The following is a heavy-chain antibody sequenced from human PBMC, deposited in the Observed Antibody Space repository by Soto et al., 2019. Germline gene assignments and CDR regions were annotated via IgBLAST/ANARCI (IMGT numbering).Heavy chain of an antibody. CDR3: ARVSPGIAAAGIRGWYFDL. CDR1: GGSFSGYY. D-gene: IGHD6-13*01. Sequence: QVQLQQWGAGLLKPSETLSLTCAVYGGSFSGYYWSWIRQPPGKGLERIGEINHSGSTNYNPSLKSRVTISVDTSKNQFSLKLSSVTAADTAVYYCARVSPGIAAAGIRGWYFDLWGRGTLVTVSS. CDR2: INHSGST. V-gene: IGHV4-34*01. J-gene: IGHJ2*01.